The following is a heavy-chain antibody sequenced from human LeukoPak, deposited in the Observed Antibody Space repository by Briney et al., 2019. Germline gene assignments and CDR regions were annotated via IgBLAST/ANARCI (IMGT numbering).Heavy chain of an antibody. CDR2: ISGSGGST. Sequence: GGSLRLSCAASGFTFSSYAMSWVRQAPGKGLEWVSAISGSGGSTYYADSVKGRFPISRDNSKNTLYLQMNSLRAEDTAVYYCAEEDSSGWYGFDYWGQGTLVTVSS. V-gene: IGHV3-23*01. CDR3: AEEDSSGWYGFDY. J-gene: IGHJ4*02. CDR1: GFTFSSYA. D-gene: IGHD6-19*01.